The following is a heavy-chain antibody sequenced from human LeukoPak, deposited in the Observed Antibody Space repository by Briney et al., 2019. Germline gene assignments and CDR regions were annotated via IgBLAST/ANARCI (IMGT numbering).Heavy chain of an antibody. D-gene: IGHD5/OR15-5a*01. Sequence: ASVKVSCKASGYTFTSYDIHWVRQAPGQGLEWTGWMNPNSGNTGYAQKFQGRVTMTRDTSINTAYMELNTLISEDTAVYYCTRESLYVPKWFDPWGQGTLVTVSS. J-gene: IGHJ5*02. CDR1: GYTFTSYD. CDR3: TRESLYVPKWFDP. CDR2: MNPNSGNT. V-gene: IGHV1-8*01.